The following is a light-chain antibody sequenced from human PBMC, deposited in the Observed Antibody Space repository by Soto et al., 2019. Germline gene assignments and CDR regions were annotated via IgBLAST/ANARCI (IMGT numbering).Light chain of an antibody. CDR1: QRVSSY. CDR3: QQGRISVT. J-gene: IGKJ1*01. Sequence: EIVLTQSPATLSLSPGERATLSCRASQRVSSYLALYQLQPGQAPRLLNYDASNRAPGIPARFSGSGSGTDFPLTISSLDPDDFAVYYCQQGRISVTFGQGTKVEIK. V-gene: IGKV3-11*01. CDR2: DAS.